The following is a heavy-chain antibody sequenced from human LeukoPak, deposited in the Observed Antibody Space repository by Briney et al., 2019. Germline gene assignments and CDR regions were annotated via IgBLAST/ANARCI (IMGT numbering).Heavy chain of an antibody. V-gene: IGHV4-59*01. CDR2: IYYSGST. J-gene: IGHJ5*02. CDR3: ARVGSGTWFDT. D-gene: IGHD3-16*01. CDR1: GGSISSYY. Sequence: SETLSLTCKVSGGSISSYYWSWIRQPPGKGLEWIGRIYYSGSTNYNPSLKRRGTISVDTSKNQFSLKLRSVTAADTAVYYCARVGSGTWFDTWGQGTLVTVSS.